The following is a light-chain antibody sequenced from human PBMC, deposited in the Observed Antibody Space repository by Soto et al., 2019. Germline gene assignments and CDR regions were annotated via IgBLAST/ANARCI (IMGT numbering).Light chain of an antibody. J-gene: IGLJ1*01. V-gene: IGLV1-44*01. Sequence: QSVLTQPPSASGTPGQRVTISCSGSSSNIGSNTVSWYQQLPGTAPKLLIYSNNKRPSGVADRLSGSKSGTSASLAISGLQSEDEADYYCAAWDDSPNGYVFGTGTKVTVL. CDR3: AAWDDSPNGYV. CDR2: SNN. CDR1: SSNIGSNT.